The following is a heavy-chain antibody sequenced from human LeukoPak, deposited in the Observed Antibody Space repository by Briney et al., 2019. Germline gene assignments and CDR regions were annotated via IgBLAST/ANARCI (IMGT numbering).Heavy chain of an antibody. CDR1: GGSFSGYY. CDR3: ARAPAVTIFGVATHLDY. CDR2: INHSGST. D-gene: IGHD3-3*01. J-gene: IGHJ4*02. V-gene: IGHV4-34*01. Sequence: PSETLSLTCAVYGGSFSGYYWSWIRQPPGKGLEWIGEINHSGSTNYNPSLKSRVTISVDTSKNRFSLKLSSVTASDTAMYYCARAPAVTIFGVATHLDYWGQGTLVTVSS.